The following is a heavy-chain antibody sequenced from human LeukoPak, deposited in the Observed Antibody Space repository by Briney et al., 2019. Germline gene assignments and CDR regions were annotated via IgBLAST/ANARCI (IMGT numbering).Heavy chain of an antibody. CDR1: GGTFSSYA. CDR3: ARFSYREAHIPPMYYFDY. V-gene: IGHV1-69*04. J-gene: IGHJ4*02. Sequence: ASVKVSCKASGGTFSSYAISWVRQAPGQGLEWMGRIIPILGIANYAQKFQGRVTITADKSTSTAYMELSSLRSEDTAVYYCARFSYREAHIPPMYYFDYWGQGTLVTVSS. CDR2: IIPILGIA. D-gene: IGHD3-16*02.